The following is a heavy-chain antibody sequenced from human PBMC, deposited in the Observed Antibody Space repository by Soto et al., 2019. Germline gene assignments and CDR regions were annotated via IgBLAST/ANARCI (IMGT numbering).Heavy chain of an antibody. CDR1: GGSISSGGYF. J-gene: IGHJ3*01. Sequence: QVQLQESGPGLVKPSQTLSLTCTVSGGSISSGGYFWSWVRQHPGQGLEWIGFINYSGITNYNPSLKGRIKMSVDTSKNQFSLKLRSGTAADAAGYYCANYCSGGSCYPDAFDFWGQGTMVTVSS. D-gene: IGHD2-15*01. V-gene: IGHV4-31*03. CDR2: INYSGIT. CDR3: ANYCSGGSCYPDAFDF.